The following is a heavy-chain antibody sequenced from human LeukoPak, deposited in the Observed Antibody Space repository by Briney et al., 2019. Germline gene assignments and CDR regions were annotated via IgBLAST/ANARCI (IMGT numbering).Heavy chain of an antibody. CDR3: TSLTPGGHDAFDI. CDR1: GGSISSGSYY. J-gene: IGHJ3*02. D-gene: IGHD2-2*01. CDR2: IYTSGST. V-gene: IGHV4-61*02. Sequence: SETPSLTCTVSGGSISSGSYYWSWIRQPAGKGLEWIGRIYTSGSTNYNPSLKSRVTISVDTSKNQFSLKLSSVTAADTAVYYCTSLTPGGHDAFDIWGQGTMVTVSS.